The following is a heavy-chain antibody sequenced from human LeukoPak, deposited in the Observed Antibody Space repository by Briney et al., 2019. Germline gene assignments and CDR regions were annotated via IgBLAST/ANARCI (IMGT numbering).Heavy chain of an antibody. CDR3: ARDVYYGSGSPRLDY. J-gene: IGHJ4*02. CDR2: IIPIFGTA. D-gene: IGHD3-10*01. V-gene: IGHV1-69*06. CDR1: GGTFSSYA. Sequence: ASVKVSCKASGGTFSSYAISWVRQAPGQGLEWMGGIIPIFGTANYAQKFQGRVTITADKSTSTAYMELSSLRSEDTAVYYCARDVYYGSGSPRLDYWGQGTLVTVSS.